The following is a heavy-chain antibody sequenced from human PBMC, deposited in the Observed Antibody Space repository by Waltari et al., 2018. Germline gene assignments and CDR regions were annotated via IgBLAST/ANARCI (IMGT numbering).Heavy chain of an antibody. CDR1: GSTFRDHW. V-gene: IGHV3-7*01. D-gene: IGHD2-21*02. Sequence: EEQLVESGGGLVQPGGSLRLSCVASGSTFRDHWVVWVRQAPGKELGWVAKRKKDGTEDMSVDSVKGRFTISKDNTKNSVFLQMNSLRAEDTAVYYCARDHWYSLDVWGQGTLVTVSS. J-gene: IGHJ4*02. CDR2: RKKDGTED. CDR3: ARDHWYSLDV.